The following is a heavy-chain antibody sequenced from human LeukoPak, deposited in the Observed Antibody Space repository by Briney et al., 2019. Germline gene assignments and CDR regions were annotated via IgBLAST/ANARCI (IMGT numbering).Heavy chain of an antibody. J-gene: IGHJ6*02. CDR3: ARGIAARPKTLFDYYYGMDV. D-gene: IGHD6-6*01. Sequence: GGSLRLSCAASGFTFSSYAMHWVRQAPGXGLEWVAVISYDGSNKYYADSVKGRFTISRDNSKNTLYLQMNSLRAEDTAVYYCARGIAARPKTLFDYYYGMDVWGQGTTVTVSS. CDR1: GFTFSSYA. CDR2: ISYDGSNK. V-gene: IGHV3-30-3*01.